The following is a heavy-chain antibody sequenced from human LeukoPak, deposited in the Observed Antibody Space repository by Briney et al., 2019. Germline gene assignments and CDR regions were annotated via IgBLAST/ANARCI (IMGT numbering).Heavy chain of an antibody. V-gene: IGHV3-30*02. CDR3: VRERRQYDYNNYRWYNWFDP. CDR1: GFNFNKFA. J-gene: IGHJ5*02. D-gene: IGHD4-11*01. CDR2: TRYDGGYK. Sequence: GGSLRLSCVASGFNFNKFAMHWVRQAPGKGLEWVAFTRYDGGYKHYADSVRGRFTISRDNSKNTVYLQMNSLRAEDTAVYYCVRERRQYDYNNYRWYNWFDPWGQGTLVTVSS.